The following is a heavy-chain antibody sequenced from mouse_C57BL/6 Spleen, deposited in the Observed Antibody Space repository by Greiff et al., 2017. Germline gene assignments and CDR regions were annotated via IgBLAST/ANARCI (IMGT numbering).Heavy chain of an antibody. Sequence: VQLQQPGAELVRPGSSVKLSCKASGYTFTSYWMDWVKQRPGQGLEWIGNIYPSDSETHYNQKFKDKATLTVDKSSSTAYMQLSSLTSEDSAVYYCARGKVYGNTFDYWGQGTTLTVSS. CDR3: ARGKVYGNTFDY. D-gene: IGHD2-1*01. J-gene: IGHJ2*01. CDR2: IYPSDSET. V-gene: IGHV1-61*01. CDR1: GYTFTSYW.